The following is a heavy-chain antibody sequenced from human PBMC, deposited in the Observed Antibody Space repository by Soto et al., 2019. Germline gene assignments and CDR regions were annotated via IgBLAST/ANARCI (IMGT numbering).Heavy chain of an antibody. CDR1: GFTFSSYS. V-gene: IGHV3-48*02. J-gene: IGHJ4*02. D-gene: IGHD3-22*01. CDR3: ASDDYYDTSGYLALFDY. CDR2: ISSSSSTI. Sequence: PGGSLRLSCAASGFTFSSYSMNWVRQAPGKGLEWVSCISSSSSTIYYADSVKGRFTISRDNAKNSLYLQMNSLRDEDTAVYYCASDDYYDTSGYLALFDYWGQGTLVTVSS.